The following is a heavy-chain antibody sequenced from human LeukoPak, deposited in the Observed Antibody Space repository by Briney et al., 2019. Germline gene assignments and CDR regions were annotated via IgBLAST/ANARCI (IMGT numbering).Heavy chain of an antibody. Sequence: GESLKISFKGSGYRFTSYWIGWVRQMPGKGLEWMGIIYPGDSDTRYSPSFQGQVTISADKSISTAYLQWSSLKASDTAMYYCASYYYDSRPQAFDIWGQGTMVTVSS. CDR2: IYPGDSDT. D-gene: IGHD3-22*01. J-gene: IGHJ3*02. CDR3: ASYYYDSRPQAFDI. CDR1: GYRFTSYW. V-gene: IGHV5-51*01.